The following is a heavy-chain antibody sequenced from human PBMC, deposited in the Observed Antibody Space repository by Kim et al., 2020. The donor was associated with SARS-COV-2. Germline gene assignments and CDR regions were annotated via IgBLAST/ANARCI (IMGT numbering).Heavy chain of an antibody. CDR3: ARGGLEPLPYYYYYGMDV. J-gene: IGHJ6*02. Sequence: SRVTISVDTSKNQCSLKLSSVTAADTAVYYCARGGLEPLPYYYYYGMDVWGQGTTVTVSS. V-gene: IGHV4-59*09. D-gene: IGHD1-1*01.